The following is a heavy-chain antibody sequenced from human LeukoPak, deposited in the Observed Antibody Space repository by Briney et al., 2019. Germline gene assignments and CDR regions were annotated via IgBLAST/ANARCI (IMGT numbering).Heavy chain of an antibody. CDR2: VNPNDGST. D-gene: IGHD6-6*01. V-gene: IGHV1-46*01. CDR1: GYTFTNYY. J-gene: IGHJ3*02. CDR3: ARDDSSSSSDAFDI. Sequence: ASVKVSCKGFGYTFTNYYMHWVRQAPGQGPGWMGIVNPNDGSTTYAQKFQGRVTMTTDTSTSTAYMELRSLRSDDTAVYYCARDDSSSSSDAFDIWGQGTMVTVSS.